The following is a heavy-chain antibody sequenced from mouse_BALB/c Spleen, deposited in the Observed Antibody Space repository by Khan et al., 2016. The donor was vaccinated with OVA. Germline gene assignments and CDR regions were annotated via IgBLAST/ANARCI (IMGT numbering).Heavy chain of an antibody. Sequence: SGPGLVKPSQSLSLTCTVTGYSITSDYAWNWIRHFPGNKLEWMGYISSSGSASYNPSLKSRISITRDTSKNQFFLQLKSVTTEDTATYYCARSLYYSYGYGSDYWGRGTSVTVSS. CDR3: ARSLYYSYGYGSDY. CDR2: ISSSGSA. CDR1: GYSITSDYA. V-gene: IGHV3-2*02. J-gene: IGHJ4*01. D-gene: IGHD2-12*01.